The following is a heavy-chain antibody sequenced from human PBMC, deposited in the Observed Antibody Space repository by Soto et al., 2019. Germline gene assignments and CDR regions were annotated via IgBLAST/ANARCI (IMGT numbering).Heavy chain of an antibody. D-gene: IGHD5-18*01. CDR2: IDYSGST. CDR3: ASNSYGYICYDY. CDR1: GGSISSGDYY. J-gene: IGHJ4*02. Sequence: QVQLQESGPGLVKPSQTLSLTCTVSGGSISSGDYYWCWIRQPPGKGLEWIGYIDYSGSTYYNPALMSRVTISVDTSKNQFSLKLSSVTAADTAVYYCASNSYGYICYDYWGQGTLVTVSS. V-gene: IGHV4-30-4*01.